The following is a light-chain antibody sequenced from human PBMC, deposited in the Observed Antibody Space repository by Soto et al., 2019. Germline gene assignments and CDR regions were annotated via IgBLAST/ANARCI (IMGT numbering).Light chain of an antibody. V-gene: IGKV1-39*01. J-gene: IGKJ5*01. CDR3: QQYKNWPL. CDR2: AAS. CDR1: PRIGTH. Sequence: DIQVTQSPSSLYASVGDRVTITCRASPRIGTHLNWYQQRPGKAPILLIYAASTLQGGVPSRFSGSGSGTDFTRTISSLQPEDFAVYYCQQYKNWPLVGQGTRREIK.